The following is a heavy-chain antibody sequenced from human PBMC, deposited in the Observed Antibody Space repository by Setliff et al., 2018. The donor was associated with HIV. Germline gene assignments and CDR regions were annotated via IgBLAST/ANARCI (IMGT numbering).Heavy chain of an antibody. CDR2: THPSGGST. J-gene: IGHJ4*02. Sequence: ASVKVSCKASGYSFTRYYMHWVRQAPGQGLEWMGITHPSGGSTSYAQKFQGRVTMTKDTSTSTVYMEVSNLKSEDTAVYYCASAPLTTVTTGPRYYLDSWGQGTLVTVSS. D-gene: IGHD4-17*01. V-gene: IGHV1-46*01. CDR1: GYSFTRYY. CDR3: ASAPLTTVTTGPRYYLDS.